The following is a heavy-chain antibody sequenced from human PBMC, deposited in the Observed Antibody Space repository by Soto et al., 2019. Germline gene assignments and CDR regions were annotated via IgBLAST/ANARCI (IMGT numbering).Heavy chain of an antibody. CDR3: AAYSHKGY. J-gene: IGHJ4*02. D-gene: IGHD3-16*01. Sequence: EEQLVESGGDLVQPGGSLRLSCAASGFTVSNNYMSWVRQAPGKGLEWVSLIYSGGSTYYADSVKGRFTISRDSSKNTLYLQMNSLRAEDTAMEYCAAYSHKGYWGQGTLVTVSS. CDR2: IYSGGST. CDR1: GFTVSNNY. V-gene: IGHV3-66*01.